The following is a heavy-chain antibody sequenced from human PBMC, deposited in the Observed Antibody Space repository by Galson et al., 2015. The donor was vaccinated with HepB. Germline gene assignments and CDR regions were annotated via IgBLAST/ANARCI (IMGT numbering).Heavy chain of an antibody. CDR1: GYTFTSYY. V-gene: IGHV1-46*04. Sequence: SVKVSCKASGYTFTSYYMHWVRQAPGQGLEWMGIINPSGGSTSYARKLQGRVTMTRDTSTSTVYMELSSLRSEDTAVYYCARGQTYCGGDCLDWYFDLWGRGTLVTVSS. J-gene: IGHJ2*01. CDR2: INPSGGST. CDR3: ARGQTYCGGDCLDWYFDL. D-gene: IGHD2-21*02.